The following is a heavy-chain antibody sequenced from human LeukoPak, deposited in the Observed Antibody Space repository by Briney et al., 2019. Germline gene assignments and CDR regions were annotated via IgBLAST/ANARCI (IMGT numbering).Heavy chain of an antibody. D-gene: IGHD4-17*01. CDR2: IIPIFGTA. CDR3: ATADYGDYVAAGGAFDY. Sequence: SVKVSCKAFGGTFSSYAISWVRQAPGQGLEWMGGIIPIFGTANYAQKFQGRVTITADESTSTAYMELSSLRSEDTAMYYCATADYGDYVAAGGAFDYWGQGTLVTVSS. V-gene: IGHV1-69*01. CDR1: GGTFSSYA. J-gene: IGHJ4*02.